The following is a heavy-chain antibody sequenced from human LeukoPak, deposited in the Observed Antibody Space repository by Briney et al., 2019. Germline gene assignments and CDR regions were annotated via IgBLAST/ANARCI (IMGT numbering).Heavy chain of an antibody. CDR3: TTGSSGWVADWYFDL. CDR1: GFTFSSYW. CDR2: IKSKTDGGTT. D-gene: IGHD6-19*01. Sequence: GGSLRLSCAASGFTFSSYWMHWVRQAPGKGLEWVGRIKSKTDGGTTDYAAPVKGRFTISRDDSKNTLYLQMNSLKTEDTAVYYCTTGSSGWVADWYFDLWGRGTLVTVSS. J-gene: IGHJ2*01. V-gene: IGHV3-15*01.